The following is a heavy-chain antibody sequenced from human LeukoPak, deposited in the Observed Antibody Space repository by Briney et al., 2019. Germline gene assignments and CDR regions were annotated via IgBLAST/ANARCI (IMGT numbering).Heavy chain of an antibody. V-gene: IGHV1-18*01. D-gene: IGHD3-3*01. CDR3: AREGFTVFGAVVNYYYSGMDV. J-gene: IGHJ6*02. Sequence: GASVKVSCKASGFTFTNYGISWVRQAPGQGLEWMGRISAYNGNTDYAQKLQDRVTLTTDTSTSTAYMELRSLRSDDTAVYYCAREGFTVFGAVVNYYYSGMDVWGQGTTVTVSS. CDR1: GFTFTNYG. CDR2: ISAYNGNT.